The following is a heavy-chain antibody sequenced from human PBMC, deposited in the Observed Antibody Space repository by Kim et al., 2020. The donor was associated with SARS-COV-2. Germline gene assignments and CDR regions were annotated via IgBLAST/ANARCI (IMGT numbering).Heavy chain of an antibody. J-gene: IGHJ5*02. D-gene: IGHD1-7*01. Sequence: YAHKLQGRVTMTTDTSTSTAYMELRSLRSDDTAVYYCARARELPPLGFDPWGQGTLVTVSS. CDR3: ARARELPPLGFDP. V-gene: IGHV1-18*01.